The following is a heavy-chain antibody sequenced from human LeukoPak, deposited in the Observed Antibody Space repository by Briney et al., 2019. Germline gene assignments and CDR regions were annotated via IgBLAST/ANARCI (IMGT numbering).Heavy chain of an antibody. J-gene: IGHJ4*02. D-gene: IGHD6-19*01. CDR3: ARVGRNCGWHFDY. CDR2: IYYSGKT. CDR1: GGSISSDSYH. V-gene: IGHV4-39*07. Sequence: NPSETLSLTCSVSGGSISSDSYHWGWIRQPPGKGLEWIGSIYYSGKTFYNPSLESRVTISMPTSKTQFSLNLSSVTAADTAVYYCARVGRNCGWHFDYWGQGTLVTVSS.